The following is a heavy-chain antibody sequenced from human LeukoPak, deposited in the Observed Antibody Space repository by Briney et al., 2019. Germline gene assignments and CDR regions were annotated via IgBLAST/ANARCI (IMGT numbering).Heavy chain of an antibody. J-gene: IGHJ6*03. V-gene: IGHV1-2*02. CDR2: INPNSGGT. Sequence: GASVKVSCKASGYTFTSYYMHWVRQAPGQGLEWMGWINPNSGGTNYAQKFQGRVTMTRDTSISTAYMELSRLRSDDTAVYYCARDAGGYYYYYYMDVWGKGTTVTVSS. CDR1: GYTFTSYY. CDR3: ARDAGGYYYYYYMDV. D-gene: IGHD3-10*01.